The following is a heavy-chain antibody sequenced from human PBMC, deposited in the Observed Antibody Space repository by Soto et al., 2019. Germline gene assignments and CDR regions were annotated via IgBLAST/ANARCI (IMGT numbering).Heavy chain of an antibody. CDR2: IYYSGST. J-gene: IGHJ6*03. CDR3: ARLRLYYYYMDV. Sequence: PSVTLSLTCTVSGGSISSYYWSWIRQPPGKGLEWIGYIYYSGSTNYNPSLKSRVTISVDTSKNHFSLRLSSVTAADTAVYYCARLRLYYYYMDVWGKGTTVTVSS. CDR1: GGSISSYY. V-gene: IGHV4-59*08. D-gene: IGHD6-25*01.